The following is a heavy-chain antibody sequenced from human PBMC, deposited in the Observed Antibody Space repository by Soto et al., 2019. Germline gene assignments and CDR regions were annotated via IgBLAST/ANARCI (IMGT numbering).Heavy chain of an antibody. D-gene: IGHD1-26*01. CDR3: ARDSAVGLFDY. Sequence: QVQLVQSGAEVKKPGASVKVSCKASGYTFTSYGISSVRQAPGQGLEWMGWINPYNGNTKYAQKLQGRVTMTTDTSTSTAYMELRSLRSDDTAVYDCARDSAVGLFDYWGQGTLVTVSS. CDR2: INPYNGNT. J-gene: IGHJ4*02. CDR1: GYTFTSYG. V-gene: IGHV1-18*01.